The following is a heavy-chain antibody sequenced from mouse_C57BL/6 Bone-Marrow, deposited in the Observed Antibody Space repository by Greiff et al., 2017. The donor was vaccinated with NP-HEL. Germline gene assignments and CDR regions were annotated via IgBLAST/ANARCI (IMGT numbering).Heavy chain of an antibody. CDR1: GYTFTSYW. D-gene: IGHD2-3*01. Sequence: QVQLQQPGAELVKPGASVKLSCKASGYTFTSYWMHWVKQRPGQGLEWIGMIHPNSGSTNYNEKFKSKATLTVDKSSSTAYMQLSSLTSEDSAVYYCARTSDGYYTFFVYWGQGTTLTVSS. CDR3: ARTSDGYYTFFVY. CDR2: IHPNSGST. J-gene: IGHJ2*01. V-gene: IGHV1-64*01.